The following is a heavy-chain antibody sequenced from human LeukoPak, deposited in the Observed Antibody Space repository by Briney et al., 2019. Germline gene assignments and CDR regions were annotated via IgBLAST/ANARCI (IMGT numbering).Heavy chain of an antibody. J-gene: IGHJ4*02. CDR3: AKDWTSVATSTSDY. D-gene: IGHD6-19*01. CDR1: GFTFSSYG. V-gene: IGHV3-30*18. CDR2: ISYDGSNK. Sequence: GRSLRLSCAASGFTFSSYGMHWVRQAPGKGLEWVAVISYDGSNKYYADSVKGRFTISRDNSKSALYLQMNSLRGEDTAVYYCAKDWTSVATSTSDYWGQGTLVAVSS.